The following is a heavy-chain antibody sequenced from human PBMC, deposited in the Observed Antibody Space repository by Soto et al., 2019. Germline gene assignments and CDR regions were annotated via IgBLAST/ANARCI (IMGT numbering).Heavy chain of an antibody. CDR1: GFTFGDYA. D-gene: IGHD4-17*01. J-gene: IGHJ4*02. CDR3: TSSTLHDYGDYLYVDY. CDR2: IRSEAYGGTT. V-gene: IGHV3-49*04. Sequence: PVGSLRLSCTASGFTFGDYAMSGVRQAPGKGRECVGFIRSEAYGGTTAYAASVRGRFTISRADDKSIAYLQMNSRRTEDTAVYYCTSSTLHDYGDYLYVDYWGQGTLVTVSS.